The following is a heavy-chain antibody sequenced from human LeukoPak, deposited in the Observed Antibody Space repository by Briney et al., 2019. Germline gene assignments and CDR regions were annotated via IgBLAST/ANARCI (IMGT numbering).Heavy chain of an antibody. J-gene: IGHJ4*02. Sequence: GGSLRLSCAASGFTFSSYAMHWVRQAPGKGLEWVAVISYDGSNKYYADSVKGRFTISRDNSKNTLYLQMNSLRAEDTAVYYCARGGDFDYWGQGTLVTVSS. D-gene: IGHD5-12*01. CDR1: GFTFSSYA. V-gene: IGHV3-30-3*01. CDR2: ISYDGSNK. CDR3: ARGGDFDY.